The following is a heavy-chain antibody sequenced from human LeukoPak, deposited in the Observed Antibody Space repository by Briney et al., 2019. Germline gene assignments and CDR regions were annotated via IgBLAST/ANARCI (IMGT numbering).Heavy chain of an antibody. V-gene: IGHV4-34*01. Sequence: SETLSLTCAVYGVSFSGYYWSWIRQPPGKGLEWIGEINHSGSTNYNPSLKSRVTISVDTSKNQFSLKLSSVTAADTAVYYCARGLAAAGSRRKFDPWGQGTLVTVSS. CDR1: GVSFSGYY. D-gene: IGHD6-13*01. CDR3: ARGLAAAGSRRKFDP. J-gene: IGHJ5*02. CDR2: INHSGST.